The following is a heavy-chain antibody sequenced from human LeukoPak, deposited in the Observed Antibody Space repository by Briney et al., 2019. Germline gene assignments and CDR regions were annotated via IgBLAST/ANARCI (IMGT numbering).Heavy chain of an antibody. Sequence: GGSLRLSCAASGFTFSSYGMHWVRQAPGKGLEWISYISSSGDTKNYADSVKGRFTISRDNAKNSLYLQMNSLRGEDAAIYYCARIRGYYCDYWGQGTLVTVSS. J-gene: IGHJ4*02. V-gene: IGHV3-48*04. CDR2: ISSSGDTK. CDR3: ARIRGYYCDY. CDR1: GFTFSSYG.